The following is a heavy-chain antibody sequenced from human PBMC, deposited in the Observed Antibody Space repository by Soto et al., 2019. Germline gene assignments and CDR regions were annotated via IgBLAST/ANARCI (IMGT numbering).Heavy chain of an antibody. CDR3: ARDPYDFWSGYQLKPNWFDP. D-gene: IGHD3-3*01. V-gene: IGHV1-18*01. CDR2: ISAYNGNT. J-gene: IGHJ5*02. Sequence: QVQLVQSGAEVKKPGASVKVSCKASGYTFTSYGISWVRQAPGQGLEWMGWISAYNGNTNYAQKLQGRVTMTTDTSTCTAYMELRSLRSDDTAVYYCARDPYDFWSGYQLKPNWFDPWGQGTLVTVSS. CDR1: GYTFTSYG.